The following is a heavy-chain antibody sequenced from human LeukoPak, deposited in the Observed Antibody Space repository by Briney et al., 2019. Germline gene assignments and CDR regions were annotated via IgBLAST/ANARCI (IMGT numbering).Heavy chain of an antibody. Sequence: GGSLRLSCAASGFTFSSYAMSWVRQAPGKGLEWVSAISGSGGSTYYADSVKGRFTISRDNSKNTLYLQMNSLRAEDTAVYYCARTLYDSSGYPPPYYFDYWGQGTLVTVSS. J-gene: IGHJ4*02. CDR1: GFTFSSYA. V-gene: IGHV3-23*01. D-gene: IGHD3-22*01. CDR2: ISGSGGST. CDR3: ARTLYDSSGYPPPYYFDY.